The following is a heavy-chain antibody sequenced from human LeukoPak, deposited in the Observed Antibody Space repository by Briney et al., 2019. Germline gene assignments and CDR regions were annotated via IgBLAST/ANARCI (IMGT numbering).Heavy chain of an antibody. V-gene: IGHV3-30-3*01. J-gene: IGHJ4*02. CDR1: GFTFSSYA. Sequence: PGRSLRLSCAASGFTFSSYAMHWVRQAPGKGLEWVAVISYDGSNKYYADSVKGRFTISRDNSKNTLYLQMNSLRPEDTAVYYCARDLAYCGGDCYGYWGQGTLVIVSS. D-gene: IGHD2-21*01. CDR3: ARDLAYCGGDCYGY. CDR2: ISYDGSNK.